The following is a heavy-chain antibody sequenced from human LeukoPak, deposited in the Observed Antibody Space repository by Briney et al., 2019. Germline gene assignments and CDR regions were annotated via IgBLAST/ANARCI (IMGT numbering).Heavy chain of an antibody. CDR2: ISYDGSNK. CDR3: AREGGGGAIAVAGTGYFDY. Sequence: PGGSLRLSCAASGFTFSSYAMHWVRQAPGKGLEWVAVISYDGSNKYYADSVKGRFTISRDNSKNTLYLQMNSLRAEDTAVYYCAREGGGGAIAVAGTGYFDYWGQGTLVTVSS. CDR1: GFTFSSYA. J-gene: IGHJ4*02. V-gene: IGHV3-30*04. D-gene: IGHD6-19*01.